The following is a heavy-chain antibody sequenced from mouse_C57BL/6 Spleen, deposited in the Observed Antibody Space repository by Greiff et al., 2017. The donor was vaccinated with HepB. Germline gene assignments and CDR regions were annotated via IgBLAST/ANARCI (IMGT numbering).Heavy chain of an antibody. J-gene: IGHJ3*01. D-gene: IGHD3-3*01. CDR1: GFTFSSYG. Sequence: EVKLQESGGDLVKPGGSLKLSCAASGFTFSSYGMSWVRQTPDKRLEWVATISSGGSYTYYPDSVKGRFTISRDNAKNTLYLQMSSLKSEDTAMYYCAKEGLGYWGQGTLVTVSA. CDR3: AKEGLGY. V-gene: IGHV5-6*01. CDR2: ISSGGSYT.